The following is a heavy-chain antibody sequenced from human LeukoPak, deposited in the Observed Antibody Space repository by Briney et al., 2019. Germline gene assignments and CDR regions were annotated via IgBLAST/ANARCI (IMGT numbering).Heavy chain of an antibody. D-gene: IGHD3-10*01. CDR2: IKQDGTEK. V-gene: IGHV3-7*01. J-gene: IGHJ4*02. Sequence: GGSLRLSCAASGFTFSSYSMNWVRQAPGKGLEWVASIKQDGTEKYYVDSVRGRFTISRDNAKNSLYLQINSLRAEDTAVYFCARDALMDGSRSDFDYWGQGMLVTVSS. CDR3: ARDALMDGSRSDFDY. CDR1: GFTFSSYS.